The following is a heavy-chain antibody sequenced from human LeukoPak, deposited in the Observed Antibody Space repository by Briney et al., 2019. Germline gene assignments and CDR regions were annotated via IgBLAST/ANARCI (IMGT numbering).Heavy chain of an antibody. CDR2: ISSSSSYT. J-gene: IGHJ2*01. V-gene: IGHV3-11*05. D-gene: IGHD3-9*01. CDR3: ARVGFDWSYWYFDL. Sequence: GGSLRLSCAASGFSFSDYSMSCIRRAPGKGLEWVSYISSSSSYTNYADSVKGRFTISRDNAKNSLYLQMNSLRVEDTAVYYCARVGFDWSYWYFDLWGRGTLVTVS. CDR1: GFSFSDYS.